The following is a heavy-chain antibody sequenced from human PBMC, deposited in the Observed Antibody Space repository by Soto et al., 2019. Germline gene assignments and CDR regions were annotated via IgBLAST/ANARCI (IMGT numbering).Heavy chain of an antibody. V-gene: IGHV4-4*07. J-gene: IGHJ6*02. Sequence: KAXETLSLTCTVSGGSISSYYWSWIRQPSGKGLEWIGRIYTSGSTNYNPSLKSRVTMSVDTSKNQFSLKLSSVTAADTAVYYCARGDVRSDYGDYVDYYYGMDVWGQGTTVTVSS. D-gene: IGHD4-17*01. CDR3: ARGDVRSDYGDYVDYYYGMDV. CDR1: GGSISSYY. CDR2: IYTSGST.